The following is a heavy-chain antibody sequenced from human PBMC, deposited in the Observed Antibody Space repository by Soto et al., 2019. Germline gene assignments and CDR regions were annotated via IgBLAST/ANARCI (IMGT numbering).Heavy chain of an antibody. CDR3: ARVEIIHHYSSGSYNCFDT. D-gene: IGHD3-10*01. CDR2: INHSGST. CDR1: GGSFSDYY. V-gene: IGHV4-34*01. J-gene: IGHJ5*02. Sequence: PSETLSLTCAVYGGSFSDYYWNWIRQPPEKGLEWIGEINHSGSTIYNPSLKSRVTISVDTSKNQFSLKLTSVTAVDTAVYYCARVEIIHHYSSGSYNCFDTWGQGILVTVSS.